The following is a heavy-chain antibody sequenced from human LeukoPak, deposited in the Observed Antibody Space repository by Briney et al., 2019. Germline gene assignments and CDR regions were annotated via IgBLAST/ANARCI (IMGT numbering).Heavy chain of an antibody. V-gene: IGHV4-38-2*01. CDR3: ARAGYCSGVSCYSAVPGKY. D-gene: IGHD2-15*01. J-gene: IGHJ4*02. Sequence: GSLRLSCAASGFTFSSYAMSWVRQSPGKGLEWIGSIYHSGNTYYNPSLKSRVIILVDTSKNQFSLQLGSVTPTDTAVYYCARAGYCSGVSCYSAVPGKYWGQGALVTVSS. CDR1: GFTFSSYA. CDR2: IYHSGNT.